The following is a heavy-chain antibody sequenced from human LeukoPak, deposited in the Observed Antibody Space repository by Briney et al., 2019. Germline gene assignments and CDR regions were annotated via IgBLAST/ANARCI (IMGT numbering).Heavy chain of an antibody. D-gene: IGHD1-26*01. J-gene: IGHJ4*02. CDR3: ARATIMGATQSPFDY. V-gene: IGHV5-51*01. Sequence: KTGESLKISCQGSGYTFTNYWIHWVRQMPGKGLEWMGIIYPGDSDTRYSPSFQGQVTISADKSISTAYLQWSSLKASDTAVYYCARATIMGATQSPFDYWGQGTLVTVSA. CDR2: IYPGDSDT. CDR1: GYTFTNYW.